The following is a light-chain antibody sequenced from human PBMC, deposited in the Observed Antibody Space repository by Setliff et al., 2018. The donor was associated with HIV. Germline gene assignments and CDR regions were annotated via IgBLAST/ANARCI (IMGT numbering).Light chain of an antibody. Sequence: ALTQPRSVSGSPGQSVTISCAGTSSDVGDYDFVSWYQHHPGKAPKLMIYDVNKRPSGVPDRFSGSKSGNTASLTISGLQAEDEADYYCCSFAGTYIHYVFGTGTKVTVL. CDR2: DVN. CDR3: CSFAGTYIHYV. V-gene: IGLV2-11*01. CDR1: SSDVGDYDF. J-gene: IGLJ1*01.